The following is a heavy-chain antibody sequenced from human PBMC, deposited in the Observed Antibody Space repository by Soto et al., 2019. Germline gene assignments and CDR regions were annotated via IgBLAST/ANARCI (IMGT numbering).Heavy chain of an antibody. CDR1: GGSFSGYY. Sequence: PSETLSLTCAVYGGSFSGYYWSWIRQPPGKGLEWIGEINHSGSTNYNPSLKGRVTISVDTSKNQFSLKLSSVTAADTAVYYCARGSGRGVIRSYYYYGMDVWGQGTTVTVSS. D-gene: IGHD3-10*01. CDR3: ARGSGRGVIRSYYYYGMDV. CDR2: INHSGST. V-gene: IGHV4-34*01. J-gene: IGHJ6*02.